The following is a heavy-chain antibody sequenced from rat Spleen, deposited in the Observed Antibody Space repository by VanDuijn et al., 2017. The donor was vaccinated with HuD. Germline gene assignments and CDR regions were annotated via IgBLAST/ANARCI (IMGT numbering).Heavy chain of an antibody. D-gene: IGHD1-6*01. CDR2: ISHDGSST. Sequence: EVQLVESGGGLVQPGRSLKLSCAASGFTFSDYGMAWVRQAPTKGLEWVATISHDGSSTYYRDSVKGRFTISRDNAKNTLYLQMDSLRSEETATYYCARYVYYAYYCDYWGQGVMVTVSS. CDR3: ARYVYYAYYCDY. V-gene: IGHV5-29*01. J-gene: IGHJ2*01. CDR1: GFTFSDYG.